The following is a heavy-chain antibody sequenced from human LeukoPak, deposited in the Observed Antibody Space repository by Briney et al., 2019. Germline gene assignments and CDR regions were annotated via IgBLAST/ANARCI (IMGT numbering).Heavy chain of an antibody. J-gene: IGHJ4*02. CDR2: IKKDGSEK. CDR3: ASQSSSGFFEDY. CDR1: GFTFSSYW. D-gene: IGHD3-3*01. Sequence: GGSLGLSCAASGFTFSSYWMSWVRQAPGKGLECVANIKKDGSEKYYVDSVRGRFTISRDNAKNSLYLQMNSLRAEVTAVYYCASQSSSGFFEDYWGQGTLVTVSS. V-gene: IGHV3-7*01.